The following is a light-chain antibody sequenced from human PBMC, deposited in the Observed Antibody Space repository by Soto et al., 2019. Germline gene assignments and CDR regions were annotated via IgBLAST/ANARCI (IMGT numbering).Light chain of an antibody. CDR1: QSVSRY. V-gene: IGKV3-20*01. J-gene: IGKJ1*01. CDR3: HQYSSSTKT. Sequence: EIVLTQSPGTLSLSPGERATLSCRASQSVSRYLAWYQQKPGQAPRLLIYDASNRATGIPDRFSGSGSGTDFTLTISRLEPEDFAVYYCHQYSSSTKTFGQGTKVDIK. CDR2: DAS.